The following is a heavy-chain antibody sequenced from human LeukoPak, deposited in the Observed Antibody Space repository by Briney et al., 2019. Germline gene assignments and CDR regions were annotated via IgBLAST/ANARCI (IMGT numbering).Heavy chain of an antibody. D-gene: IGHD6-13*01. V-gene: IGHV1-46*01. CDR3: ARAIAAAANFDY. J-gene: IGHJ4*02. Sequence: ASVKVSCKASGYTFTSYYMHWVRQAPGQGLGWMGIINPSGGSTSYAQKFQGRVTMTRDTSTSTVYMELSSLRSEDAAVYYCARAIAAAANFDYWGQGTLVTVSS. CDR1: GYTFTSYY. CDR2: INPSGGST.